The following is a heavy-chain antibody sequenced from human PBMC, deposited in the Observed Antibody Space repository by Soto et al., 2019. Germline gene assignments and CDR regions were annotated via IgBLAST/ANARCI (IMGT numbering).Heavy chain of an antibody. CDR3: AAPICPGGLVRDISFAP. V-gene: IGHV3-23*01. CDR2: ISDRGQSV. D-gene: IGHD3-9*01. Sequence: LRLSCGASGFTFRSYWMHWVRQAPGKGLEWVSSISDRGQSVFFADSVKGRFTISRDNSNNTLYLQMNSLRADDTAVYYCAAPICPGGLVRDISFAPWGQGTMVIVSS. CDR1: GFTFRSYW. J-gene: IGHJ3*01.